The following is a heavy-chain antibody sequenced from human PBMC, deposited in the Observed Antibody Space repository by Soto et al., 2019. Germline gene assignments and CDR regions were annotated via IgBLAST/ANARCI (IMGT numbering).Heavy chain of an antibody. V-gene: IGHV1-18*01. CDR3: AIVKAEMLVYCSCGRGYSLGY. CDR2: ISAYNGNT. CDR1: GYTFTSYG. J-gene: IGHJ4*02. Sequence: QVQLVQSGAEVKKPGASVKVSCKASGYTFTSYGISWVRQAPGQGLEWMGWISAYNGNTNYAQKLQGSITMTTDTSTSTAYMELRSLRSDDTAVYYCAIVKAEMLVYCSCGRGYSLGYLGQGTLVTVSS. D-gene: IGHD2-15*01.